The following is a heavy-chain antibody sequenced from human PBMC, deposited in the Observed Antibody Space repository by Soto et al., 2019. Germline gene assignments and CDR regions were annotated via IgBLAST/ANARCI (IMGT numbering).Heavy chain of an antibody. CDR1: GGSISSGDYY. Sequence: SETLSLTCTVSGGSISSGDYYWSWIRPPPGKGLEWIGYIYYSGSTYYNPSLKSRVTISVDTSKNQFSLKLSSVTAADTAVYYCASLDYYDSSGFDYWGQGTLVTGSS. V-gene: IGHV4-30-4*01. CDR3: ASLDYYDSSGFDY. D-gene: IGHD3-22*01. J-gene: IGHJ4*02. CDR2: IYYSGST.